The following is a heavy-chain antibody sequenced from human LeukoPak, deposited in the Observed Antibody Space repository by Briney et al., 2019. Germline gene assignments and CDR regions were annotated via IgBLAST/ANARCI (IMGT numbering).Heavy chain of an antibody. CDR1: GFTFSSYS. CDR2: ISSSSSYI. D-gene: IGHD2-2*02. CDR3: ARGPGIVVVPAAIKGYYYYMDV. Sequence: GGSLRLSCAASGFTFSSYSMNWVRQAPGKGLEWVSSISSSSSYIYYADSVKGRFTISRDNAKNSLYLQMNSLRAEDTAVYYCARGPGIVVVPAAIKGYYYYMDVWGKGTTVTVSS. J-gene: IGHJ6*03. V-gene: IGHV3-21*01.